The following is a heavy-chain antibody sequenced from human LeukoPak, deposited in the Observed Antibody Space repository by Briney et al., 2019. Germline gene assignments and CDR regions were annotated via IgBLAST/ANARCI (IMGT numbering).Heavy chain of an antibody. Sequence: GGSLRLSCAASGFTFSSYAMHWVRQAPGKGLEWVAVISYDGSNKYYADSVKGRFTISRDNSKNTLYLQMNSLRAEDTALYYCAKQREGISWSPDYWGQGTLVSVSS. D-gene: IGHD6-13*01. V-gene: IGHV3-30*18. CDR3: AKQREGISWSPDY. CDR1: GFTFSSYA. J-gene: IGHJ4*02. CDR2: ISYDGSNK.